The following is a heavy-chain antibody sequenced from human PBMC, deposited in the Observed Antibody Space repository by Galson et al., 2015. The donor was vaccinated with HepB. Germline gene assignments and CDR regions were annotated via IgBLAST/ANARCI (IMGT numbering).Heavy chain of an antibody. V-gene: IGHV1-69*13. D-gene: IGHD5-24*01. J-gene: IGHJ5*02. CDR1: GGTFSSYA. Sequence: SVKVSCKASGGTFSSYAISWVRQAPGQGLEWMGGIIPIFGTANYAQKFQGRVTITADESTSTAYMELSSLRSEDTAVYYCAGAGGGWLQSHYYYGWFDPWGQGTLVTVSS. CDR3: AGAGGGWLQSHYYYGWFDP. CDR2: IIPIFGTA.